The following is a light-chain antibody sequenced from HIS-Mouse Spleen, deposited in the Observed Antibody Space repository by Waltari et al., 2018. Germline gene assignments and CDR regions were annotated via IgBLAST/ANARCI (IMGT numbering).Light chain of an antibody. J-gene: IGKJ3*01. CDR1: QSLLHSNGYNF. V-gene: IGKV2-28*01. CDR2: LGS. Sequence: IVMTQSPLPLPVTPGEPASIPCRPSQSLLHSNGYNFLDWYLQKPGQSPQLLIYLGSNRASGVPDRFSGSGSGTDFTLKISRVEAEDVGVYYCMQALQTPFTFGPGTKVDIK. CDR3: MQALQTPFT.